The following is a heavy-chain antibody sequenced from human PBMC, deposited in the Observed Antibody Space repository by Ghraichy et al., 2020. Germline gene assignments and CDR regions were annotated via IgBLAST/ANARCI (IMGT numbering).Heavy chain of an antibody. V-gene: IGHV3-30*03. Sequence: GGSLRLSCAASGFTFSSYGMHWVRQAPGKGLEWVAVISYDGSNKYYADSVKGRFTISRDNSKNTLYLQMSSLRSEDTAVYYCASDFDLWGRGTLVTVSS. CDR2: ISYDGSNK. CDR3: ASDFDL. J-gene: IGHJ2*01. CDR1: GFTFSSYG.